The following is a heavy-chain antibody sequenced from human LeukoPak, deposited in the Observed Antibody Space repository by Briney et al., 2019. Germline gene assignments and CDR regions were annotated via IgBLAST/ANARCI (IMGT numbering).Heavy chain of an antibody. CDR3: ARGAGTPPYYYYYMDV. D-gene: IGHD1-1*01. CDR2: IYYSGST. J-gene: IGHJ6*03. Sequence: SETLSLTCTVSGGSISSYYRSWIRQPPGKGLEWIGYIYYSGSTNYNPSRKSRFTRSVDMPKNQFSLKLSSVTAADTAVYYCARGAGTPPYYYYYMDVWGKGTTVTVSS. CDR1: GGSISSYY. V-gene: IGHV4-59*01.